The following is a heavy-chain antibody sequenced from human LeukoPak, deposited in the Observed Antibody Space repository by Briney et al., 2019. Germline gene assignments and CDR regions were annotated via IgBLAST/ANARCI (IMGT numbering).Heavy chain of an antibody. Sequence: GGSLRLSRAASGFTVSSNYMSWVRQAPGKGLEWVSVIYSGGSTYYADSVKGRFTISRDNSKNTLYLQMNSLRAEDTAVYYCARDSPGDSSGYYYYYGMDVWGQGTTVTVSS. CDR3: ARDSPGDSSGYYYYYGMDV. V-gene: IGHV3-53*01. J-gene: IGHJ6*02. CDR1: GFTVSSNY. CDR2: IYSGGST. D-gene: IGHD3-22*01.